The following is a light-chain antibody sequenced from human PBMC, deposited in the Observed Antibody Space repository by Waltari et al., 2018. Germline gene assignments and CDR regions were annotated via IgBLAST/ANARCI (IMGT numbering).Light chain of an antibody. J-gene: IGKJ2*03. CDR3: MQATESYS. CDR1: QSLVHVDGNTY. Sequence: EIVMTQTPLSSPVTLGQPASIPCRSSQSLVHVDGNTYLSWLQQRPGQPPRALIYKVSRRFSGIPDRFTGSGAGTDFTLQISRVEAEDVGVYYCMQATESYSFGQGTKLEIK. CDR2: KVS. V-gene: IGKV2-24*01.